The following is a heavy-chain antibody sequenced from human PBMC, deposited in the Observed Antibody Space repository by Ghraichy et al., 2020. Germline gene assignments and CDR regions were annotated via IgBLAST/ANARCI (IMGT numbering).Heavy chain of an antibody. CDR3: ARGYYQANNWFDT. J-gene: IGHJ5*02. V-gene: IGHV4-39*01. Sequence: SQTLSLTCTVSGYSISSSAYYWGWVRQPPGEGLEWIGSIYYTGTTYYNPSLRSRVTISVDTSNNQFSLNLRSVTAADTAVYYCARGYYQANNWFDTWGQGTLVTVFS. D-gene: IGHD3-22*01. CDR2: IYYTGTT. CDR1: GYSISSSAYY.